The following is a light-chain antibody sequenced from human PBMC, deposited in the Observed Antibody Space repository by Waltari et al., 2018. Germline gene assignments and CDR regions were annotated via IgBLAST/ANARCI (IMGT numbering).Light chain of an antibody. CDR3: SSYTGRATYV. CDR1: NSDIGGYNY. V-gene: IGLV2-14*03. CDR2: DVS. J-gene: IGLJ1*01. Sequence: SALTQPAHVSGSPGQSLTIPCPGTNSDIGGYNYISWYQQHPGKAPKLMIYDVSMRPSGVSIRFSGSKSGNTASLTSSGLQPDDKADYYCSSYTGRATYVFGTGTKVTVL.